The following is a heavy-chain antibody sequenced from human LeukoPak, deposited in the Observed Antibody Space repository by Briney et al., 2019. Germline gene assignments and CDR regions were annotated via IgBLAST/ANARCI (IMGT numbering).Heavy chain of an antibody. CDR3: ARDRVYYMDV. Sequence: GGSLRLSCAAPGFTLRDYNMNSVRQAPGQGLEWLSHIGGRTSTTYYADSVKGRFTISRDNAKNSLYLQMNGLSDEDTAVYYCARDRVYYMDVWGKGTTVTVSS. J-gene: IGHJ6*03. V-gene: IGHV3-48*02. CDR1: GFTLRDYN. CDR2: IGGRTSTT.